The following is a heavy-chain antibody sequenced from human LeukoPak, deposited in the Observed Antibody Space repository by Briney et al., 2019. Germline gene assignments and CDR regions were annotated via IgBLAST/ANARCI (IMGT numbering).Heavy chain of an antibody. V-gene: IGHV4-34*01. CDR1: GWSFSGYY. CDR2: INHSGST. CDR3: ARSRRDWGYFDY. Sequence: SETLSLTCAVYGWSFSGYYWSWIRQPPGKGLEWIGEINHSGSTSYNPSLKSRVTISVDTSKNQFSLKLSSVTAADTAVYYCARSRRDWGYFDYWGQGTLVTVSS. D-gene: IGHD7-27*01. J-gene: IGHJ4*02.